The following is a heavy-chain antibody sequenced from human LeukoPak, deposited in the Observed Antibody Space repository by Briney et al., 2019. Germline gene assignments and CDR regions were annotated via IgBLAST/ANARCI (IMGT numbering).Heavy chain of an antibody. D-gene: IGHD3-9*01. V-gene: IGHV4-34*01. Sequence: SETLSLTCAVYGGSLSGYFWTWIRQPPGKGLEWIGEIHHTGATNYKPSLKSRVSISLDMSKNQLSLEMRSVTAADTAVYYCARGRLDYYYMDVWGRGTTVTVSS. CDR2: IHHTGAT. CDR3: ARGRLDYYYMDV. J-gene: IGHJ6*03. CDR1: GGSLSGYF.